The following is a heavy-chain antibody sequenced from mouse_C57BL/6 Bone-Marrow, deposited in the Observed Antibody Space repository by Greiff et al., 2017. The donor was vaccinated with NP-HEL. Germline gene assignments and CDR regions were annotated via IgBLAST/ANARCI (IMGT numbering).Heavy chain of an antibody. D-gene: IGHD3-2*02. Sequence: QVQLQQSGAELVRPGASVTLSCKASGYTFTDYEMHWVKQTPVHGLEWIGAIDPETGGTAYNQKFKGKAILTADKASSTAYMELRSLTSEDSAVYYCTRWITAQASMDYWGQGTSVTVSS. CDR1: GYTFTDYE. J-gene: IGHJ4*01. CDR3: TRWITAQASMDY. V-gene: IGHV1-15*01. CDR2: IDPETGGT.